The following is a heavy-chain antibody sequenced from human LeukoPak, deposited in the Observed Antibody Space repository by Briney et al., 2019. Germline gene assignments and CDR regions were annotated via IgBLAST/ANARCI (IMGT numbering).Heavy chain of an antibody. CDR1: GFPFSSYA. CDR2: ISNNGGST. J-gene: IGHJ4*02. D-gene: IGHD2-2*01. Sequence: TGGSLRLSCAASGFPFSSYAMHWVRQAPGKGLELVSTISNNGGSTYFANSVKGRFTISRDNSKNTLFLQMGSLRPEDMAVYYCARDPHCDTTTCPSYFDYWGRGTLVTVSS. CDR3: ARDPHCDTTTCPSYFDY. V-gene: IGHV3-64*01.